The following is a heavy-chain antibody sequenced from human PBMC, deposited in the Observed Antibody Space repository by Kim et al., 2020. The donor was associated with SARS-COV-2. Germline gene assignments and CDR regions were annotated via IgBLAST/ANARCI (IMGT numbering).Heavy chain of an antibody. D-gene: IGHD3-3*02. J-gene: IGHJ4*02. CDR3: VRVIRSPPQLDY. V-gene: IGHV7-4-1*02. CDR2: INTKTESP. Sequence: ASVKVSCKASGYTFTKFGLNWVRQAPGQGLEWMGWINTKTESPTYAQGFTRRYVFSVDTSVATAYLQINSLRADDTAVYYCVRVIRSPPQLDYWGQGTLVTVSS. CDR1: GYTFTKFG.